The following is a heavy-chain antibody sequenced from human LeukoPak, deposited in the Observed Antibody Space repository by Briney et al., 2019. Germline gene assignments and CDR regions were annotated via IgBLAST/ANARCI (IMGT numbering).Heavy chain of an antibody. CDR1: GGSLSGYY. J-gene: IGHJ4*02. Sequence: SETLSLTCTVSGGSLSGYYWTWIRQPPVKGLEWIGYIYYGGSTNYNPSLKSRVTMSVDTSKNQFSLKLSSVTAADTAVYYCARQTYYASGTYYFLEFWGQGTLVTASS. V-gene: IGHV4-59*01. CDR2: IYYGGST. D-gene: IGHD3-10*01. CDR3: ARQTYYASGTYYFLEF.